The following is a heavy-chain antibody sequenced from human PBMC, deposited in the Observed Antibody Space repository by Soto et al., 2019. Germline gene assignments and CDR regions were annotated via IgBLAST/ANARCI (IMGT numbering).Heavy chain of an antibody. J-gene: IGHJ2*01. CDR2: ISYDGSNK. CDR1: GFTFSSYG. Sequence: EGSLRLSCAASGFTFSSYGMHWVRQAPGKGLEWVAVISYDGSNKYYADSVKGRFTISRDNSKNTLYLQMNSLRAEDTAVYYCAKDREGRRPRGYFDLWGRGTLVTVSS. V-gene: IGHV3-30*18. CDR3: AKDREGRRPRGYFDL.